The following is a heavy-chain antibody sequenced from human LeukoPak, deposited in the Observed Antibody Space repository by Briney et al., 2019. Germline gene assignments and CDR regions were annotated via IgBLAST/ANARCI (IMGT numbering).Heavy chain of an antibody. CDR3: AREKALRYFDY. V-gene: IGHV4-59*12. Sequence: SETLSLTCTVSGGSISSYYWSWIRQPPGKGLEWIGYIYCSGSTNYNPSLKSRVTISVDTSKNQFSLKLSSATAADTAVYYCAREKALRYFDYWGQGTLVTVSS. D-gene: IGHD4-17*01. J-gene: IGHJ4*02. CDR1: GGSISSYY. CDR2: IYCSGST.